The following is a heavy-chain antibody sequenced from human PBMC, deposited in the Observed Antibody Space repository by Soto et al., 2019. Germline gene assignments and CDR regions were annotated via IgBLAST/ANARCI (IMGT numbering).Heavy chain of an antibody. CDR1: VFPISSTYS. V-gene: IGHV4-38-2*02. CDR2: ISHSGTT. Sequence: SEPLSLTCLLSVFPISSTYSWGWIRQPPGKGLEWIGSISHSGTTSYSPSLTSRVSISVDTSKDQVSLKLTSVTAADTAVYFCARVTRVLRDSDHFGVDVWGHGITVTVSS. D-gene: IGHD4-17*01. CDR3: ARVTRVLRDSDHFGVDV. J-gene: IGHJ6*02.